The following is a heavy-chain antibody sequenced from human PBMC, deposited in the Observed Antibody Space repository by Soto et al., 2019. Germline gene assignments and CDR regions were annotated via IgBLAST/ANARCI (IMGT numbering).Heavy chain of an antibody. Sequence: GGSLRLSCAASGFTFSSYAIHWVRQAPGKGLEYVSAISSNGGSTYYANSVKGRFTISRDNSKNTLYLQMGSLRAEDMAVYYCARAGIAVAGEAFDIWGQGTMVTVSS. CDR3: ARAGIAVAGEAFDI. CDR1: GFTFSSYA. J-gene: IGHJ3*02. D-gene: IGHD6-19*01. CDR2: ISSNGGST. V-gene: IGHV3-64*01.